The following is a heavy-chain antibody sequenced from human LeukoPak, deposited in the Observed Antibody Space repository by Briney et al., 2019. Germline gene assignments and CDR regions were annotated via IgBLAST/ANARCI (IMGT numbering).Heavy chain of an antibody. CDR3: ARDHSELWFGELSGGAFDI. Sequence: GASVKVSCKASGHTFTTYALHWVRQAPGQRLEWMGWINAGNGNTKYSQKFQGRVTITRDTSASTAYMELSSLRSEDTAVYYCARDHSELWFGELSGGAFDIWGQGTMVTVSS. CDR2: INAGNGNT. J-gene: IGHJ3*02. CDR1: GHTFTTYA. V-gene: IGHV1-3*01. D-gene: IGHD3-10*01.